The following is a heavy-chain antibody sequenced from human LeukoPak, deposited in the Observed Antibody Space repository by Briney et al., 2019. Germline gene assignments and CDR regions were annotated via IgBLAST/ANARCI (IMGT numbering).Heavy chain of an antibody. CDR3: ARGQLVRAGYFDL. Sequence: PGGSLRLSCAASGFTFDDYAMHWVRQAPGKGLEWVSAIGIAGDTYYLDSVKGRFTISRENAKNSLYLQMNSLRVGDTAVYYCARGQLVRAGYFDLWGRGTLVTVSS. D-gene: IGHD3-10*01. CDR1: GFTFDDYA. J-gene: IGHJ2*01. CDR2: IGIAGDT. V-gene: IGHV3-13*01.